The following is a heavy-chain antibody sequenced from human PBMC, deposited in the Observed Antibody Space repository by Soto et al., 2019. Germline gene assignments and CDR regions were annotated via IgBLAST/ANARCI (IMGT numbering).Heavy chain of an antibody. Sequence: PGGSLRLSCAASGFTFSSYWMSWVRQAPGKGLEWVANIKQDGSEKYYVDSVKGRFTISRDNAKNSLYLQMNSLRADDTAVYYCARARLRNYYDSSGYSYYFDYWGQGTLVTVSS. CDR2: IKQDGSEK. D-gene: IGHD3-22*01. J-gene: IGHJ4*02. V-gene: IGHV3-7*03. CDR1: GFTFSSYW. CDR3: ARARLRNYYDSSGYSYYFDY.